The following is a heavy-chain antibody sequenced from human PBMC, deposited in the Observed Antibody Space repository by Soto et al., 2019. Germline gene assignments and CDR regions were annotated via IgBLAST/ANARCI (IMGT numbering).Heavy chain of an antibody. CDR3: ATSYDDYAS. J-gene: IGHJ5*02. CDR1: GYSFSDYW. Sequence: EVQLVQSAAEVKKPGESLKISCKGSGYSFSDYWIGWVRQMSGKGLEWMGIIHPDDSDTTYSPSFEGQVTISADKSINTAYLQWISLKASDTAMYYCATSYDDYASWGQGTLVTVSS. CDR2: IHPDDSDT. D-gene: IGHD4-17*01. V-gene: IGHV5-51*01.